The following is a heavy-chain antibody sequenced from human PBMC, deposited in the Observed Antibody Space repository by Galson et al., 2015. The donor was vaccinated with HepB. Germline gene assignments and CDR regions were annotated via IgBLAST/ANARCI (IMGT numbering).Heavy chain of an antibody. CDR2: IHYSGTP. J-gene: IGHJ4*02. CDR1: GGSISSHY. D-gene: IGHD3-22*01. V-gene: IGHV4-59*08. CDR3: ARQKIYYANSGHYFRYFDY. Sequence: SETLSLTCSVSGGSISSHYLTWIRQSPGKGLEWIGYIHYSGTPNYNPSLKSRVTISGNTSKSQFSLSLSSVTAADTAVYYCARQKIYYANSGHYFRYFDYWGQGTLVTVSS.